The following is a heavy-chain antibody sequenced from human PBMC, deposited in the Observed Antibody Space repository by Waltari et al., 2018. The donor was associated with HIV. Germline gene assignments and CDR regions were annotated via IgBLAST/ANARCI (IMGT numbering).Heavy chain of an antibody. CDR2: MSDDGSNQ. Sequence: QVQLVESGGGVVQPGRSLRLSCAASGFTFSNNGMHWVRQAPGKGLEWVAGMSDDGSNQFYAASVKGRFIISRDNSKNTLYLQMSGLRVEDTAIYYCARDRVLYCSGHNCYSPLGSWGPGVLVTVSS. CDR3: ARDRVLYCSGHNCYSPLGS. J-gene: IGHJ5*02. V-gene: IGHV3-30*03. CDR1: GFTFSNNG. D-gene: IGHD2-15*01.